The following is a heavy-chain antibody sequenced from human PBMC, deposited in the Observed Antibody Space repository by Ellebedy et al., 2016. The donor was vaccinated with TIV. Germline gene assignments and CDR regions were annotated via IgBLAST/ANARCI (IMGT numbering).Heavy chain of an antibody. CDR2: VYYSGST. V-gene: IGHV4-59*08. CDR3: ARHLSGSLLPLY. J-gene: IGHJ4*02. Sequence: MPSETLSLTCTVSGDSISSDYWSWIRQPPGKGLEWIGYVYYSGSTNYNPSLKSRVTISIDTSKKQFSLKLSSVTVADTAVYYCARHLSGSLLPLYWGQGTLVTVSS. D-gene: IGHD3-10*01. CDR1: GDSISSDY.